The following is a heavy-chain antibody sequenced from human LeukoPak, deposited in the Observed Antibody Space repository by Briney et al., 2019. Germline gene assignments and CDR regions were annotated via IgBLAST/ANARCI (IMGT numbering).Heavy chain of an antibody. V-gene: IGHV4-34*01. CDR3: VRGRGYNSFDY. CDR1: GGSFRGYY. J-gene: IGHJ4*02. Sequence: SETLSLTCAVYGGSFRGYYWSWIRQPSGKGLEWIGEINHSGSTNYNPSLKSRVTISVDTSKNQFSLKLRSVTAADTAVYYCVRGRGYNSFDYWGQGTLVTVSS. D-gene: IGHD5-24*01. CDR2: INHSGST.